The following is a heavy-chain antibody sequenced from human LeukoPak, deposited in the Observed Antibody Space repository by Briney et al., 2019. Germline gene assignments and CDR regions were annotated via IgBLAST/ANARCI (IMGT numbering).Heavy chain of an antibody. CDR2: ISGSGGST. D-gene: IGHD3-22*01. CDR3: AKATDYYDSSGYYHRPDY. Sequence: GGSLRLSCAASGFTFSSYAMSWVRQAPGKGLGWVSAISGSGGSTYYADSVKGRFTISRDNSKNTLYLQMNSLRAEDTAVYYCAKATDYYDSSGYYHRPDYWGQGTLVTVSS. J-gene: IGHJ4*02. CDR1: GFTFSSYA. V-gene: IGHV3-23*01.